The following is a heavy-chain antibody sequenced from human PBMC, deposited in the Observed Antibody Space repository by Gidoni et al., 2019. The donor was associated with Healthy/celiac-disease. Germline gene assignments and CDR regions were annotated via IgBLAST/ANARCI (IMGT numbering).Heavy chain of an antibody. Sequence: QVQLVQSGSELKKPGASVKVSCKASGYTFTSYAMTWVRQAPGQGLEWMGWINTNTGNPTYAQGFTGRFVFSLDTSVSTAYLQISSLKAEDTAVYYCASWGDMIAAAGLSYYYYYGMDVWGQGTTVTVSS. CDR1: GYTFTSYA. J-gene: IGHJ6*02. CDR3: ASWGDMIAAAGLSYYYYYGMDV. CDR2: INTNTGNP. D-gene: IGHD6-13*01. V-gene: IGHV7-4-1*02.